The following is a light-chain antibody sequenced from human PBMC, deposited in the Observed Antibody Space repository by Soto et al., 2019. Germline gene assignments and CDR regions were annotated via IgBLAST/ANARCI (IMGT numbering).Light chain of an antibody. Sequence: DIHMTHSPSTLSASVGDGVAITVRARQSISIWLARYPQNLGKAPQLLIYDASILESGVPSRFSGSGSGTEFTLTISSLQPDDFATYYCQQYNSYRTFGQGTKVDI. CDR1: QSISIW. V-gene: IGKV1-5*01. J-gene: IGKJ1*01. CDR3: QQYNSYRT. CDR2: DAS.